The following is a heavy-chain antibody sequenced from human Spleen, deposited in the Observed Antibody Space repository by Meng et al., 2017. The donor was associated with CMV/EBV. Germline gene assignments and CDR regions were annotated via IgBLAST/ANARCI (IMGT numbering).Heavy chain of an antibody. V-gene: IGHV6-1*01. CDR3: AREAVTAGGSCYYRGFRCNWFDP. J-gene: IGHJ5*02. CDR1: GDSVSSNSAA. D-gene: IGHD2-15*01. CDR2: TYYRSKWYN. Sequence: SQTLSLTCAISGDSVSSNSAAWNWIRQSPSRGLEWLGRTYYRSKWYNDYAVSVKSRITINPDTSKNQFSLQLNSVTPEDTAVYYCAREAVTAGGSCYYRGFRCNWFDPWGQGTLVTVSS.